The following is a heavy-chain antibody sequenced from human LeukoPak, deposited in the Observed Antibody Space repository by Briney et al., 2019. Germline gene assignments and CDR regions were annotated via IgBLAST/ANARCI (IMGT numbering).Heavy chain of an antibody. V-gene: IGHV3-74*01. CDR2: INTDGSST. CDR1: GFTFSSYW. Sequence: SGGSLRLSCAASGFTFSSYWMHWVRQAPGKGLVWVSRINTDGSSTNYADSVKGRFTISRDNAKNTLYLQMNSLRAEDTAVYYCARVGGSSDFDYWGQGTLVTVSS. D-gene: IGHD6-6*01. J-gene: IGHJ4*02. CDR3: ARVGGSSDFDY.